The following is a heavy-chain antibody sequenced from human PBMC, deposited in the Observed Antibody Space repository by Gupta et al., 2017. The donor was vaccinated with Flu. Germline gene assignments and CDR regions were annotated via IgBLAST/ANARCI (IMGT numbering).Heavy chain of an antibody. Sequence: KGLEWVANIQEDGGKIYYVDSVKGRFTISRDNGHNSLYLQMNSLRAEDTAVYYCARDSKLYCSGDDCYWAFDLWGQGTLVTVSS. J-gene: IGHJ4*02. CDR2: IQEDGGKI. V-gene: IGHV3-7*01. CDR3: ARDSKLYCSGDDCYWAFDL. D-gene: IGHD2-21*01.